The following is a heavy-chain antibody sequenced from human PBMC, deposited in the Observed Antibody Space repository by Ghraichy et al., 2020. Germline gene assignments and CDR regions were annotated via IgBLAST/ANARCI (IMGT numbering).Heavy chain of an antibody. D-gene: IGHD5-18*01. CDR3: AKGGSRGYSYGYMDY. J-gene: IGHJ4*02. Sequence: LSLTCAASGFTFSSYVMSWVRQAPGKGLEWVSAISATSGSTHYADSVRGRFTISRDNSKNSLSLQMNSLRADDTAVYYCAKGGSRGYSYGYMDYWGQGTLVTVSS. CDR2: ISATSGST. CDR1: GFTFSSYV. V-gene: IGHV3-23*01.